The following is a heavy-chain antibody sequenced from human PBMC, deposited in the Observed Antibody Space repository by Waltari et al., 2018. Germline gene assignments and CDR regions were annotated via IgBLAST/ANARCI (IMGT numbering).Heavy chain of an antibody. CDR2: INPNSGDT. V-gene: IGHV1-2*06. CDR1: GYPFTAYY. J-gene: IGHJ4*02. D-gene: IGHD4-17*01. CDR3: ARDLGSDYGNRDY. Sequence: QVHLVQSGAEVKKPGASVKVSCTASGYPFTAYYIQWVRRAPGQGLEWMGRINPNSGDTNYAQKFQGRVTLTRDTSINTAYMELSSLKSDDTAVYYCARDLGSDYGNRDYWGQGTLVTVPS.